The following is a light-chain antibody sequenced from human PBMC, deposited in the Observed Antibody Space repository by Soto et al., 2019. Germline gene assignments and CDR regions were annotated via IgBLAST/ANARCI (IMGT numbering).Light chain of an antibody. V-gene: IGKV2-28*01. Sequence: IVLTQSPLSLPVTPVEPASISSRSSQNLLHSNGYNYWNGYLQKPGQSPQLLIYLGSNRASGGPDRFSGSRSGTDFTGTSNRVEGEDVGLYFCAQDRATPVTFGGGTKVDIK. CDR2: LGS. J-gene: IGKJ4*02. CDR1: QNLLHSNGYNY. CDR3: AQDRATPVT.